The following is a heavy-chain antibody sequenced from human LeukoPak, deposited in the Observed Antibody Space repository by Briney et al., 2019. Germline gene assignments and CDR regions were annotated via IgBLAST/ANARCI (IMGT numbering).Heavy chain of an antibody. J-gene: IGHJ4*02. Sequence: GGSLRLSCAASGFTVSSNYMSWVRQAPGKGLEWVSVIYSGGSTYYADFVKGRFTISRDNSKNTLYLQMNSLRAEDTAVYYCARGPYYYGSGSYLGYWGQGTLVTVSS. CDR3: ARGPYYYGSGSYLGY. V-gene: IGHV3-53*01. D-gene: IGHD3-10*01. CDR1: GFTVSSNY. CDR2: IYSGGST.